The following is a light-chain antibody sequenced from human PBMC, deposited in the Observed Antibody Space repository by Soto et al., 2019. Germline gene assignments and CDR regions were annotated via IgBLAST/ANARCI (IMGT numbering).Light chain of an antibody. CDR3: AAWDDSLNGVV. CDR1: SSNIGSNT. Sequence: QSALTQPPSASGTPGQRVTISCSGSSSNIGSNTVNWYQQLPGTAPKLLIYSNNQRPSGVTDRFSGSKSGNSASLAISGLQSEDEADYYCAAWDDSLNGVVFGGGTKVTVL. V-gene: IGLV1-44*01. J-gene: IGLJ2*01. CDR2: SNN.